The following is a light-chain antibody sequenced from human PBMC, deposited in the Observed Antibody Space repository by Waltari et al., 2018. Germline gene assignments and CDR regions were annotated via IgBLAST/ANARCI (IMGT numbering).Light chain of an antibody. CDR1: QSISSY. V-gene: IGKV1-39*01. CDR3: QQSYSTPPT. J-gene: IGKJ1*01. CDR2: AAS. Sequence: DIQLTQSPSSLSASVGDRVTITGRESQSISSYLNWYQQKPGKAPKLLIYAASSLQSGVPSRFSGSGSGTDFTLTISSLQPEDVATYYCQQSYSTPPTFGEGTKVEIK.